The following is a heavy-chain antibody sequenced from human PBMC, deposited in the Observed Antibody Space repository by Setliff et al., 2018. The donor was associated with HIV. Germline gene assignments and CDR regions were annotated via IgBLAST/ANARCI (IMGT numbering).Heavy chain of an antibody. J-gene: IGHJ6*04. CDR2: IYPGDSDI. Sequence: GESLKISCKGSGYSFTSYWIGWVRQMPGKGLEWMGIIYPGDSDIRYSPSFRGQVTISVDKSINTAYLQWSSLKASDTAMYYCASSITVAGGRSFYYYAMDVWGKGTTVTVSS. CDR3: ASSITVAGGRSFYYYAMDV. D-gene: IGHD1-20*01. V-gene: IGHV5-51*01. CDR1: GYSFTSYW.